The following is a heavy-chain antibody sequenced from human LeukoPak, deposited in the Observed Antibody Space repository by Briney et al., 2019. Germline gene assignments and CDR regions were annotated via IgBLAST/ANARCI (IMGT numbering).Heavy chain of an antibody. J-gene: IGHJ3*02. CDR3: ARAGDSSGYSAFDI. Sequence: ASVKVSCKASGYTFTGYYMNWVRQAPGQGLEWMGWINPNSGGTNYAQKFQGRVTMTRDTSISTAYMELSRLRSDDTAVYYCARAGDSSGYSAFDIWGQGTMVTVSS. D-gene: IGHD3-22*01. V-gene: IGHV1-2*02. CDR1: GYTFTGYY. CDR2: INPNSGGT.